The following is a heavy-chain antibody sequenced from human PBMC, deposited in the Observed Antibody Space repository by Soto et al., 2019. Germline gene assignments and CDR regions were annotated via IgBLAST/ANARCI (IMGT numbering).Heavy chain of an antibody. D-gene: IGHD6-19*01. CDR2: INAGNGNT. CDR1: GYTFTSYA. Sequence: ASVKVSCKASGYTFTSYAMHWVRQAPGQRLEWMGWINAGNGNTKYSQKFQGRVTITRDTSASTAYIELSSLRSEDTAVYYCARAYSSGSYLFDYWGQGTLVTVSS. J-gene: IGHJ4*02. V-gene: IGHV1-3*01. CDR3: ARAYSSGSYLFDY.